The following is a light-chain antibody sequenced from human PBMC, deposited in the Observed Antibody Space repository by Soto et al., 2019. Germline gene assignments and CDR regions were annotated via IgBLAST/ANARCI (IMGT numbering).Light chain of an antibody. J-gene: IGLJ1*01. CDR3: KSYAGSNTYV. CDR1: KNDIGVYDF. V-gene: IGLV2-8*01. CDR2: EVV. Sequence: QSALTQPPSASGSPGQSVTISCTGTKNDIGVYDFVSWYQHHPCKAPRLIIYEVVQRPSGVPDRFSGSKSGNTASLTVSGLQAADEGDYFCKSYAGSNTYVFVRGTKLTVL.